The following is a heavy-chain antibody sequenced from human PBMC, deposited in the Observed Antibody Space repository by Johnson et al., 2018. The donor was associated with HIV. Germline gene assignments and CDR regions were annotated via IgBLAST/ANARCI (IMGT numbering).Heavy chain of an antibody. CDR2: ISYDGSNK. J-gene: IGHJ3*02. V-gene: IGHV3-30*18. CDR3: AKDRGSSSGWDAFDI. D-gene: IGHD6-6*01. CDR1: GFSFSSYG. Sequence: QVQLVESGGGVVQPGRSLRLSCAASGFSFSSYGMHWVRQAPGKRLEWVAAISYDGSNKYYADAVKGRFTISRDNSKNTLYLQMNSLRAEDTAVYYCAKDRGSSSGWDAFDIWGQGTMVTVSS.